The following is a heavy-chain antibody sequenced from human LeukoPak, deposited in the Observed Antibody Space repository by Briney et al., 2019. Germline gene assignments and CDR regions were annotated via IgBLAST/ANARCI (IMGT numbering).Heavy chain of an antibody. CDR2: SSDTGTT. CDR3: ATGYYEPFEK. J-gene: IGHJ4*02. CDR1: GGSISSYY. Sequence: SETLSLTCTVSGGSISSYYWNWIRQPPGKGPEWMGCSSDTGTTKYNPAFKSRVTISVDTSKNQFSLKLTSVTAADTAVYFCATGYYEPFEKWGQGTLVSVSS. V-gene: IGHV4-59*01. D-gene: IGHD3-22*01.